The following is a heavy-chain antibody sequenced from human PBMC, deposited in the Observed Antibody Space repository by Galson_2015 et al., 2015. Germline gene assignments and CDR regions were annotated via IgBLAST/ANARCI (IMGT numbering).Heavy chain of an antibody. J-gene: IGHJ4*02. D-gene: IGHD1-26*01. CDR2: ISYDVSNK. V-gene: IGHV3-30-3*01. Sequence: SLRLSCAASGFTFSSYAMHLVRQAPGKGLEWVAVISYDVSNKYYADSVKGRFTISRDNSKNTLYVQMNSLRAEDTAVYYCARGRGWETLRKSPFDYWGQGTLVTVSS. CDR3: ARGRGWETLRKSPFDY. CDR1: GFTFSSYA.